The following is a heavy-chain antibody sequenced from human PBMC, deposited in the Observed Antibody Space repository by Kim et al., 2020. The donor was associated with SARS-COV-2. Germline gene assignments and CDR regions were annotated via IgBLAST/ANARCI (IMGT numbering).Heavy chain of an antibody. V-gene: IGHV3-33*01. J-gene: IGHJ6*02. CDR3: ARDAYCSGGSCYEYYYYGMDV. D-gene: IGHD2-15*01. Sequence: GGSLRLSCAASGFTFSSYGMHWVRQAPGKGLEWVAVIWYDGSNKYYADSVKGRFTISRDNSKNTLYLQMNSLRAEDTAVYYCARDAYCSGGSCYEYYYYGMDVWGQGTTVTVSS. CDR1: GFTFSSYG. CDR2: IWYDGSNK.